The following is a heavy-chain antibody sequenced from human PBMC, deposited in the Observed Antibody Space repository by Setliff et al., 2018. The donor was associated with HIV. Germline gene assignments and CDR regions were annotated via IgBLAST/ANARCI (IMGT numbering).Heavy chain of an antibody. CDR3: ASPTVPDYYYYGMDV. J-gene: IGHJ6*02. D-gene: IGHD6-6*01. Sequence: GESLKISCQGSGYSFTSYWIGWVRQMPGRGLGWMGIIYPGDSDTRYSPSFQGQVTISADKSISTAYLQWSSLKASDTAIYYCASPTVPDYYYYGMDVWGQGTTVTVSS. CDR1: GYSFTSYW. CDR2: IYPGDSDT. V-gene: IGHV5-51*01.